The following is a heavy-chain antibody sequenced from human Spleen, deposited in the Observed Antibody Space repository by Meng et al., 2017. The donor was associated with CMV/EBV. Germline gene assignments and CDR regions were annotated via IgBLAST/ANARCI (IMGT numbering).Heavy chain of an antibody. Sequence: GESLKISCAASGFTVSSNYMSWVRQAPGKGLEWVAFIPYDGTNKHYGDSVKGRFTVSRDNSKNTLYLQMNSVRPADTAIYYCVKAIAVAGTDFDFWGQGTLVTVSS. CDR3: VKAIAVAGTDFDF. V-gene: IGHV3-30*02. D-gene: IGHD6-19*01. J-gene: IGHJ4*02. CDR1: GFTVSSNY. CDR2: IPYDGTNK.